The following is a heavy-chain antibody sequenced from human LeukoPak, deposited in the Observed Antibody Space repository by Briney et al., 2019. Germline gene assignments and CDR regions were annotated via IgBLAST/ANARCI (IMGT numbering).Heavy chain of an antibody. Sequence: GGSLRLSCAASGFTFSSYSMNWVRQAPGKGLEWVSSISSSSSYIYYADSVKGRFTISRDNAKNSLYLQMNSLRAEDTALYYCARVANYYDSSGFDYWGQGTLVTVSS. CDR1: GFTFSSYS. CDR3: ARVANYYDSSGFDY. D-gene: IGHD3-22*01. V-gene: IGHV3-21*04. CDR2: ISSSSSYI. J-gene: IGHJ4*02.